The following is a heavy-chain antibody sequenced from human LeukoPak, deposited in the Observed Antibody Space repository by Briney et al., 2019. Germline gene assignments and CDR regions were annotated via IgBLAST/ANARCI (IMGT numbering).Heavy chain of an antibody. CDR2: MNPNSGDT. D-gene: IGHD1-1*01. CDR3: ARVSVWNEPQIDY. Sequence: GASVKVSCKASGYTFTSYDINWVRQATGQGLEWMGCMNPNSGDTVYAQKFQGRVTMTRNTSTSTAYMEVSSLRSDDTAVYYCARVSVWNEPQIDYWGQGTLVTVSS. V-gene: IGHV1-8*01. J-gene: IGHJ4*02. CDR1: GYTFTSYD.